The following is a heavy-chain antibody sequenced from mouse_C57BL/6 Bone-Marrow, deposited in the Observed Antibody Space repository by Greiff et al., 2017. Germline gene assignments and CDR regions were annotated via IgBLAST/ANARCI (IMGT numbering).Heavy chain of an antibody. CDR2: IDPSDSYT. CDR3: ARRAYYYGSSYEDY. CDR1: GYTFTSYW. J-gene: IGHJ2*01. D-gene: IGHD1-1*01. Sequence: QVQLQQPGAELVMPGASVKLSCKASGYTFTSYWMHWVKQRPGQGLEWIGEIDPSDSYTNYNQKFKGKSTLTVDKSSSTAYMQLSSLTSEDSVVYYCARRAYYYGSSYEDYWGQGTTLTVSS. V-gene: IGHV1-69*01.